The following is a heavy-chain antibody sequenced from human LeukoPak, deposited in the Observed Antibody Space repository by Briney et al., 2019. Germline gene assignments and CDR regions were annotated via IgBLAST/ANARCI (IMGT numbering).Heavy chain of an antibody. Sequence: PGGSQRLSCAASGFTFSSNWMSWVRQAPGKGLEWVANIKQDGSEKYYVDSVKGRFTISRDNAKNSLYLQMNSLRAEDTAVYYCARDPPLITAAGSRYFQHWGQGTLVIVSS. J-gene: IGHJ1*01. D-gene: IGHD6-13*01. CDR3: ARDPPLITAAGSRYFQH. CDR2: IKQDGSEK. V-gene: IGHV3-7*01. CDR1: GFTFSSNW.